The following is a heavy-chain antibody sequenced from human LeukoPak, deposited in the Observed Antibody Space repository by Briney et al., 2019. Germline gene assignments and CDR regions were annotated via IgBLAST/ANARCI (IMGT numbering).Heavy chain of an antibody. J-gene: IGHJ4*02. CDR2: IWYDGSNK. CDR1: GFSFSSYA. CDR3: ARDLKTYYYGSGSIEY. Sequence: GRSQRLSCAASGFSFSSYAMHWVRQAPGKGLEWVAVIWYDGSNKYYVDSVKGRFTISRDNSKNTLYLQMNSLGAEDTAVYYCARDLKTYYYGSGSIEYWGQGTLVTVSS. D-gene: IGHD3-10*01. V-gene: IGHV3-33*01.